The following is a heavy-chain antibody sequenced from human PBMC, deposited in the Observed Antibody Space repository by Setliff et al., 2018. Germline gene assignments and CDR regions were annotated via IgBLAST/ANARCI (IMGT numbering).Heavy chain of an antibody. Sequence: RPGGSLRLSCAASGFTFDDYGMSWARQPPGKGLEWVSGINWSGGSTNYADSVKGRFTISRDNAKNSLYLQMNSLSAEDTALYYCARGGFMAAAGIPPDYWGQGTLVTVSS. V-gene: IGHV3-20*04. CDR1: GFTFDDYG. CDR2: INWSGGST. CDR3: ARGGFMAAAGIPPDY. J-gene: IGHJ4*02. D-gene: IGHD6-13*01.